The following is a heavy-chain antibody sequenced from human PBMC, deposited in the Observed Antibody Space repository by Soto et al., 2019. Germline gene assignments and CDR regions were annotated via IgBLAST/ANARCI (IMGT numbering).Heavy chain of an antibody. CDR1: GFTLSSYG. D-gene: IGHD1-26*01. V-gene: IGHV3-21*01. CDR3: ARYSGSPLGMDV. J-gene: IGHJ6*02. Sequence: GGSLRLSCAASGFTLSSYGMNWVRQAPGKGLEWVSSISSSSSYIYYADSVKGRFTISRDNAKNSLYLQMNSLRAEDTAVYYCARYSGSPLGMDVWGQGTTVTVSS. CDR2: ISSSSSYI.